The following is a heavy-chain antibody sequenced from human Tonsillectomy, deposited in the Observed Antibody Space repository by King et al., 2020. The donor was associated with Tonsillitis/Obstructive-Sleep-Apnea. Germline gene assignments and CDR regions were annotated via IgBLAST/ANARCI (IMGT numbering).Heavy chain of an antibody. CDR3: TRGARPYAFDM. Sequence: VQLVDSGGGLVQPGRSLRLSCTASGFTFGDYAMSWVRQAPGKGLEWVGFIRSKAYGGTTEYAASVKGRFTISRDDSKSIAYMQMNSLKTEYTAVYYCTRGARPYAFDMWGQGTMVTVSS. J-gene: IGHJ3*02. V-gene: IGHV3-49*04. CDR2: IRSKAYGGTT. D-gene: IGHD6-6*01. CDR1: GFTFGDYA.